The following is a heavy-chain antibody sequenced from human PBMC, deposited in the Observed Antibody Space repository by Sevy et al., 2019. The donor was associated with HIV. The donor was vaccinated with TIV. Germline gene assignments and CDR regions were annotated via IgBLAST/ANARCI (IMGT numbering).Heavy chain of an antibody. CDR2: IYYSGST. CDR1: GGSISSYY. Sequence: SETLSLTCTVSGGSISSYYWSWIRQPPGKGLEWIGYIYYSGSTNYNPSLKSRVTISVDTSKNQFSLKLSSVTAADTAVYYCARVHVWFRWFDPWGQGTLVTVSS. CDR3: ARVHVWFRWFDP. D-gene: IGHD3-10*01. V-gene: IGHV4-59*01. J-gene: IGHJ5*02.